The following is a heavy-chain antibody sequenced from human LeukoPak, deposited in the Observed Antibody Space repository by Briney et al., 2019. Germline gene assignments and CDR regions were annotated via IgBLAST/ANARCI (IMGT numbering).Heavy chain of an antibody. Sequence: SVKVSCRASGGTFSSYAISWVRQAPGQGLEWMGGIIPIFGTANYAQKFQGRVTITADKSTSTAYMELSSLRSEDTAVYYCARGGGSSLDAFDIWGQGTMVTVSS. CDR1: GGTFSSYA. CDR3: ARGGGSSLDAFDI. D-gene: IGHD1-26*01. V-gene: IGHV1-69*06. J-gene: IGHJ3*02. CDR2: IIPIFGTA.